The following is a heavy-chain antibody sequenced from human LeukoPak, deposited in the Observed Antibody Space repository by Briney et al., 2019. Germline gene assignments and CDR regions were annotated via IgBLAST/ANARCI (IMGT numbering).Heavy chain of an antibody. J-gene: IGHJ3*02. CDR3: ARGPPYYGSGSRNAFDI. CDR2: ISWDGGST. V-gene: IGHV3-43D*03. Sequence: PGGSLRLSCAASGFTFDDYAMHWVRQAPGKGLEWVSLISWDGGSTYYADSVKGRFTISRDNSKNSLYLQMNSLRAEDTAVYYCARGPPYYGSGSRNAFDIWGQGTMVTVSS. CDR1: GFTFDDYA. D-gene: IGHD3-10*01.